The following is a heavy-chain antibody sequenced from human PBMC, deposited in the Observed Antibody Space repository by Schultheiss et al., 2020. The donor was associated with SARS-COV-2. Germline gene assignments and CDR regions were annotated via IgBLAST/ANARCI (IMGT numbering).Heavy chain of an antibody. Sequence: GESLKISCKGTGYSFSNYWIGWVRQMPGKGLEWMGIIYPGDSDTRYSPSFQGQVTISADKSISTAYLQWSSLKASDTAMYYCARHYDFWSGYKGPGLDVWGQGTTVTVSS. CDR1: GYSFSNYW. CDR2: IYPGDSDT. D-gene: IGHD3-3*01. CDR3: ARHYDFWSGYKGPGLDV. J-gene: IGHJ6*02. V-gene: IGHV5-51*01.